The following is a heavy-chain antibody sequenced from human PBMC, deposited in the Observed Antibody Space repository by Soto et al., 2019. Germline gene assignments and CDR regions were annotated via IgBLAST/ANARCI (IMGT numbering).Heavy chain of an antibody. CDR1: GGTFSSFG. Sequence: QVQLEQSGAEVRKPGSSVKVSCKASGGTFSSFGISWVRQAPGQGLEWMGGIGPISGTIHYAQMFQGRVTITADESTSTAYMELSSLTSEDTAVYYCARDPYGERNSFISDYHYYGMDVWGQGTTVTVSS. CDR3: ARDPYGERNSFISDYHYYGMDV. D-gene: IGHD4-17*01. J-gene: IGHJ6*02. CDR2: IGPISGTI. V-gene: IGHV1-69*12.